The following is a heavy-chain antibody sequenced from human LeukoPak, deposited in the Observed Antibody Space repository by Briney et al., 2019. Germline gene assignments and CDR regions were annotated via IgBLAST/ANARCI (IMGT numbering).Heavy chain of an antibody. D-gene: IGHD4-17*01. CDR2: ISHSSSTI. V-gene: IGHV3-48*01. J-gene: IGHJ4*02. Sequence: GGSLRLSCAASGFTFSSYSMNWVRQAPGKGLEWVSYISHSSSTIYYADSVKGRFTISRDNAKKSLYLQMNSLRAEDSAVYYCARDRLHYGEYERTFDYWGQGTLVTVSS. CDR1: GFTFSSYS. CDR3: ARDRLHYGEYERTFDY.